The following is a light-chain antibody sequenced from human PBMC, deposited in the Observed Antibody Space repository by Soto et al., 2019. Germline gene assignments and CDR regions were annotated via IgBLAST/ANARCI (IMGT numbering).Light chain of an antibody. V-gene: IGLV2-14*01. CDR1: SSDVGGYNY. Sequence: QSALTRPASVSGSPGQSITISCTGTSSDVGGYNYVSWYQQHPGKAPNLMIYDVSNRPSGVSNRFSGSKSGNTASLTISGLQAEDEADYYCSSYTSSSTPVVFGGGTKLTVL. CDR3: SSYTSSSTPVV. J-gene: IGLJ2*01. CDR2: DVS.